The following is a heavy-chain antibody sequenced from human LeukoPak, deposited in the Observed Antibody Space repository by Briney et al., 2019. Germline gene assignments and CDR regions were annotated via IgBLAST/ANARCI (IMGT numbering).Heavy chain of an antibody. J-gene: IGHJ4*02. V-gene: IGHV3-33*01. CDR1: GFTFSSYG. D-gene: IGHD5-12*01. Sequence: GGSLRLSCAASGFTFSSYGMPWVRQAPGKGLEWVAVIWYDGSNKYYADSVKGRFTISRDNSKNTLYLQMNSLRAEDTAVYYCARVPHRGVATIINFDYWGQGTLVTVSS. CDR3: ARVPHRGVATIINFDY. CDR2: IWYDGSNK.